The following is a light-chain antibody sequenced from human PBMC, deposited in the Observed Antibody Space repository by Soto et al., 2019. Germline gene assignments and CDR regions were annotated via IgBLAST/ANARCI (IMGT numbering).Light chain of an antibody. CDR1: QSVSSSY. Sequence: EIVLTQSPGTLSLSPGERATLSCRASQSVSSSYLAWYQQKPGQAPRLLIYGASSRATGIPDRFSGSGSGTDFTLTISRLEPEEFAVYYCQQYGSSRTFGRGTKVESK. V-gene: IGKV3-20*01. J-gene: IGKJ1*01. CDR3: QQYGSSRT. CDR2: GAS.